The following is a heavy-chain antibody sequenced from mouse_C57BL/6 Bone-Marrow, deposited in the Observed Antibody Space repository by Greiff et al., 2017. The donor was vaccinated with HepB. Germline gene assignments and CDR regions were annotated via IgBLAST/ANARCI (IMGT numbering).Heavy chain of an antibody. Sequence: QVQLQQPGAELVKPGASVKMSCKASGYTFTSYWITWVKQRPGQGLAWIGDIYPGSGSTNYNEKFKCKAILAVDTSSCTAYMELCTLTSEDSAVFYCARNYEYYGYAMDYWDQGTAVTVSS. CDR2: IYPGSGST. J-gene: IGHJ4*01. CDR1: GYTFTSYW. V-gene: IGHV1-55*01. D-gene: IGHD2-4*01. CDR3: ARNYEYYGYAMDY.